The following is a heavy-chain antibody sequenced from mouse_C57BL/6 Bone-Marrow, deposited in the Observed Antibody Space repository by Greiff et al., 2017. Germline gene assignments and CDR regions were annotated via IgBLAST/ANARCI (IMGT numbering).Heavy chain of an antibody. V-gene: IGHV1-55*01. J-gene: IGHJ2*01. CDR2: IYPGSGST. Sequence: QVPLQQPGAELVKPGASVQMSCKASGYTFTSYWITWVKQRPGQGLEWIGDIYPGSGSTNYNAKFKSKATLTVDTSSSPAYMQLSSLTSEDSAVYYCARQREYIDYWGQGTTLTVSS. CDR1: GYTFTSYW. CDR3: ARQREYIDY.